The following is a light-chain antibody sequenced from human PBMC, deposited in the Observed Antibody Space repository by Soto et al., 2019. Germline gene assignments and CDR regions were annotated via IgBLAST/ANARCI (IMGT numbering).Light chain of an antibody. V-gene: IGKV1D-13*01. CDR2: DAS. J-gene: IGKJ1*01. Sequence: ALQLTQSPSSLSASVGDRVTITCRASQGISSALAWYQQKPGKAPKLLIYDASSLESGVPSRFSGSGSGTDFTLTISSLQPEDFATYYCQQFNNYPTFGQGTKVEIK. CDR1: QGISSA. CDR3: QQFNNYPT.